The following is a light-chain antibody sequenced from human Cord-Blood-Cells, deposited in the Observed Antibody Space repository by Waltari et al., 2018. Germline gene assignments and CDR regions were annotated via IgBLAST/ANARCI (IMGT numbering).Light chain of an antibody. Sequence: QSALTQPASVSGSPGQSITISCTGTSRDVGGYNYVSWYQQHPGKAPKLMIYDVSKRPSGVSNRFSGSKSGNTASLTISGLQAEDEADYYCSSYTSSSTFNVVFGGGTKLTVL. CDR1: SRDVGGYNY. J-gene: IGLJ2*01. CDR3: SSYTSSSTFNVV. CDR2: DVS. V-gene: IGLV2-14*01.